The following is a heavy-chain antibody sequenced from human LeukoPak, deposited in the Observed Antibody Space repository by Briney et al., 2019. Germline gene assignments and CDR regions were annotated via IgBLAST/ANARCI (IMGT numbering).Heavy chain of an antibody. D-gene: IGHD6-19*01. CDR2: TSYDGSNK. Sequence: PGRSLRLSCAASGFTFSSYAMHWVRQAPGKGLEWVGVTSYDGSNKYYADSVKGRFTISRDNAKNSLHLQMNRLRAEDTAVYYCAKDHLPGIVVADRDYWGQGTLVTVSS. J-gene: IGHJ4*02. V-gene: IGHV3-30*04. CDR3: AKDHLPGIVVADRDY. CDR1: GFTFSSYA.